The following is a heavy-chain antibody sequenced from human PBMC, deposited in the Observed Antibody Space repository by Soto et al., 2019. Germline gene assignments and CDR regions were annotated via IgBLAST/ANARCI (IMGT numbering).Heavy chain of an antibody. V-gene: IGHV3-7*01. Sequence: EVQLVESGGGLVQPGGSLRISCKGSGFSFSSYWMSWVRQAPGKGLEWVASIKQDESEKYYVDSVKGRFTISRDHVDDSVFLHMNSLSAEDTAVYFCVRDVGFDYVNWGQGTLVTVSS. CDR2: IKQDESEK. J-gene: IGHJ4*02. CDR1: GFSFSSYW. CDR3: VRDVGFDYVN. D-gene: IGHD3-16*01.